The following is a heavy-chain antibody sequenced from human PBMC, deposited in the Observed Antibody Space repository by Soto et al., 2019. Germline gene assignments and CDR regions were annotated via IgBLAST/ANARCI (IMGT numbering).Heavy chain of an antibody. CDR3: ATGAISSPLFDY. V-gene: IGHV5-10-1*01. J-gene: IGHJ4*02. CDR1: GYSFTSYW. D-gene: IGHD7-27*01. CDR2: IDPSDSYT. Sequence: GESLKISCKGSGYSFTSYWISWVRQMPGKGLEWMGRIDPSDSYTNYSPSFQGHVTISADKSISTAYLQWSSLKASDTAMYYCATGAISSPLFDYWGQGTLVTVSS.